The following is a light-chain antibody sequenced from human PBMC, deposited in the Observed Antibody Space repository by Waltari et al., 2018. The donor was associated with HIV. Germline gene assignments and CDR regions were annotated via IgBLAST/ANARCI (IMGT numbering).Light chain of an antibody. CDR2: EYI. CDR3: QVWDESNEQVV. J-gene: IGLJ2*01. CDR1: NIVGSK. Sequence: YVLTQPPSVSVAPAQTARITCGGDNIVGSKVPCSQRRPGQAPALVVFEYIDRPSGIPERFSGSISGNTATLIISRVEDGDEADYYCQVWDESNEQVVFGGGTRLTVL. V-gene: IGLV3-21*02.